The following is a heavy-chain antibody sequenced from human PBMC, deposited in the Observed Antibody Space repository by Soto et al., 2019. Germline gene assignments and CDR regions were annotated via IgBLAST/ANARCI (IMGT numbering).Heavy chain of an antibody. Sequence: PGESLKISCKGSGYSFTNTWIGWVRQMPGKGLEWMGIIYPGDSDTRYSPSFQGQVTISADKSISTAYLQWSSLEASDTAMYYCARAGPYGYYFDSSGNYSSWFDPWGQGTLVTVSS. D-gene: IGHD3-22*01. CDR3: ARAGPYGYYFDSSGNYSSWFDP. CDR1: GYSFTNTW. J-gene: IGHJ5*02. V-gene: IGHV5-51*01. CDR2: IYPGDSDT.